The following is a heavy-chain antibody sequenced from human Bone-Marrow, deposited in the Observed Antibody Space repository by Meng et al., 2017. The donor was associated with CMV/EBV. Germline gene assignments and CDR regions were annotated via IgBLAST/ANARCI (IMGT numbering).Heavy chain of an antibody. Sequence: GESLKISCAASGFTFSDYYMSWIRQAPGKGLGWVSYISSSGSTIYYADSVKGRFTISRDNAKNSLYLQMNSLRAEDTAVYYCARSRTGENGAGYYGMDVWGQGTTVTVSS. V-gene: IGHV3-11*04. CDR1: GFTFSDYY. CDR2: ISSSGSTI. CDR3: ARSRTGENGAGYYGMDV. J-gene: IGHJ6*02. D-gene: IGHD6-19*01.